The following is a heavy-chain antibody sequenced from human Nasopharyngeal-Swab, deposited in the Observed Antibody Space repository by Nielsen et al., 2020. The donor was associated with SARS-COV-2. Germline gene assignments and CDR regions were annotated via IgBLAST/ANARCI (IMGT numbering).Heavy chain of an antibody. CDR2: IKWNGGST. CDR3: ARDRGVAPSNYVDY. J-gene: IGHJ4*02. CDR1: GIIFDDYG. V-gene: IGHV3-20*04. D-gene: IGHD3-10*01. Sequence: LTSAASGIIFDDYGMSWVRQAPGKGREWVSAIKWNGGSTVYADSVKGRFTISRDNAKNSLFLQMNSLRVEDTAFYYCARDRGVAPSNYVDYWGQGTLVTVSS.